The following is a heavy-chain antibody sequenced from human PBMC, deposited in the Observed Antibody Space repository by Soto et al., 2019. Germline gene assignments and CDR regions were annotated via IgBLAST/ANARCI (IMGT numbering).Heavy chain of an antibody. V-gene: IGHV3-15*01. CDR2: IKSKTDGGTT. CDR1: GFTFSNAW. CDR3: RYVDIVATIYYCDY. J-gene: IGHJ4*02. Sequence: GGSLRLSCAASGFTFSNAWMSWVRQAPGKGLEWVGRIKSKTDGGTTDYAAPVKGRFTISRDDSKNTLYLQMNSLKTEDTAVYYCRYVDIVATIYYCDYWGQGTLVTVSS. D-gene: IGHD5-12*01.